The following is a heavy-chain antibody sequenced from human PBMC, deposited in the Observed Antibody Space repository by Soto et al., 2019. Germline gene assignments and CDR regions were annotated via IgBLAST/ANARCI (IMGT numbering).Heavy chain of an antibody. D-gene: IGHD3-22*01. V-gene: IGHV4-34*01. CDR3: ARERHGAPYDSSGYYKYYFDY. CDR2: INHSGST. J-gene: IGHJ4*02. CDR1: GGSFSGYY. Sequence: SETLSLTCAVYGGSFSGYYWSWIRQPPGKGLEWIGEINHSGSTNYNPSLKSRVTISVDTSKNQFSLKLSSVTAADTAVYYCARERHGAPYDSSGYYKYYFDYWGQGTRVTVSS.